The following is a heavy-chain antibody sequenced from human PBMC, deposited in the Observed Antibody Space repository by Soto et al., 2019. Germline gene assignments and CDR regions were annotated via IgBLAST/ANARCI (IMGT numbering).Heavy chain of an antibody. V-gene: IGHV4-31*03. J-gene: IGHJ4*02. CDR3: AREPSI. CDR1: GGSISSGGYY. Sequence: QVQLQESGPGLVKPSQTLSLTCTVSGGSISSGGYYWSWIRQHPGKGLEWIGYIYDSGSTYYNPALKSRATTSVDTSKKPFSLKLSSVTAAATAVYYCAREPSIWGQGTLVTVSS. CDR2: IYDSGST.